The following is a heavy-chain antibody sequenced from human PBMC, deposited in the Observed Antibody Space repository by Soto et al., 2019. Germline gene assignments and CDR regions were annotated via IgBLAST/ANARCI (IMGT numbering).Heavy chain of an antibody. CDR1: GFTFSSYA. Sequence: EVQLLESGGGLVQPGGSLRLSCAASGFTFSSYAMSWVRQAPGKGLEWVSAISGSGGSTYHADSVKGRFTISRDNSKNTLYLQMYRLRAEDTAVYYCAKDEGQLAYYYYMDVWGKGTTVTVSS. D-gene: IGHD6-13*01. V-gene: IGHV3-23*01. J-gene: IGHJ6*03. CDR3: AKDEGQLAYYYYMDV. CDR2: ISGSGGST.